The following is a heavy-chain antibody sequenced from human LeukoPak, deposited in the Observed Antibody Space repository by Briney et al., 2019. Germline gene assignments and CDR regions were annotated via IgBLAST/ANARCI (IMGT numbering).Heavy chain of an antibody. CDR1: GGSISTYY. J-gene: IGHJ5*02. CDR3: ARHSDCSSTTCYKAPWFDP. D-gene: IGHD2-2*01. V-gene: IGHV4-59*01. CDR2: ISYSGNT. Sequence: SETLSLTCTVSGGSISTYYWSWIRQPPGKGLEWIGYISYSGNTNYNPSLKSRVTISVDTSKSQFSLKLSSMTAADTAVYYCARHSDCSSTTCYKAPWFDPWGQGTLVTVSS.